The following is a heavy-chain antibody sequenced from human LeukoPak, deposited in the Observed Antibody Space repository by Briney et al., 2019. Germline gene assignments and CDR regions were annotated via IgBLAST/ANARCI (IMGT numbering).Heavy chain of an antibody. D-gene: IGHD2-21*01. CDR3: ARDRIATRPIYYYYYGMDV. CDR1: GGSISSYY. CDR2: IYYSGST. J-gene: IGHJ6*02. Sequence: PSETLSLTCTVSGGSISSYYWSWIRQPPGKGLEWIGYIYYSGSTNYNPSLKSRVTISVDTPKNQFSLKLSSVTAADTAVYYCARDRIATRPIYYYYYGMDVWGQGTTVTVSS. V-gene: IGHV4-59*01.